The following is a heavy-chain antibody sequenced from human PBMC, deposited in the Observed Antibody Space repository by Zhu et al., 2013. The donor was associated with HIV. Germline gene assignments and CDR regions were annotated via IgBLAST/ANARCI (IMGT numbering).Heavy chain of an antibody. CDR3: ARDHPDYSDAFDI. V-gene: IGHV4-59*02. Sequence: QVQLQESGPGLVKPSETLSLTCTVSGGSVSSYYWIWVRQPPGKGLEWIGYVYYTGDTNYSPSLKSRVTISVDTSKNQFSLKLSSVTAADTALYYCARDHPDYSDAFDIWGQGTMVTVSS. J-gene: IGHJ3*02. CDR1: GGSVSSYY. CDR2: VYYTGDT. D-gene: IGHD5-12*01.